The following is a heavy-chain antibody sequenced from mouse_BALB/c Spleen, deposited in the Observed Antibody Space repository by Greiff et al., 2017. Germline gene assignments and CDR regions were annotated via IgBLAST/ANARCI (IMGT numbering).Heavy chain of an antibody. CDR3: ARYPELLRYFDY. CDR2: ISSGGSYT. CDR1: GFTFSSYG. V-gene: IGHV5-6*01. J-gene: IGHJ2*01. Sequence: EVKLMESGGDLVKPGGSLKLSCAASGFTFSSYGMSWVRQTPDKRLEWVATISSGGSYTYYPDSVKGRFTISRDNAKNTLYLQMSSLKSEDTAMYYCARYPELLRYFDYWGQGTTLTVSS. D-gene: IGHD1-1*01.